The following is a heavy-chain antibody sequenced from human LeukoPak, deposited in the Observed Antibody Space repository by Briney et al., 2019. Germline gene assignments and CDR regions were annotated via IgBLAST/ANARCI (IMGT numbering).Heavy chain of an antibody. CDR2: IIPIFGTA. D-gene: IGHD6-13*01. Sequence: SVKVSCKASGGTFSSYAISWVRQAPGQGLEWMGGIIPIFGTANYAQKFQGRVTITADESTSTAYMELSSLGSEDTAVYYCARDVGSWYGGAYDYWGQGTLVTVSS. CDR3: ARDVGSWYGGAYDY. V-gene: IGHV1-69*13. CDR1: GGTFSSYA. J-gene: IGHJ4*02.